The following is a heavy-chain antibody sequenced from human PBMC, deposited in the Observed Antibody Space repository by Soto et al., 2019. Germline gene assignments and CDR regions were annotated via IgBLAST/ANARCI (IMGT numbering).Heavy chain of an antibody. J-gene: IGHJ4*02. CDR1: GGSISSSSYF. V-gene: IGHV4-39*01. CDR2: ISYSGST. D-gene: IGHD2-15*01. Sequence: SETLSLTCTVSGGSISSSSYFWGWIRQPPGKGLEWIGTISYSGSTNYNPSLKSRVTISVDKSKNQFSLKLSSVTAADTAVYYCARHVFSIVVVAAYYFDYWGQGTLVPVSS. CDR3: ARHVFSIVVVAAYYFDY.